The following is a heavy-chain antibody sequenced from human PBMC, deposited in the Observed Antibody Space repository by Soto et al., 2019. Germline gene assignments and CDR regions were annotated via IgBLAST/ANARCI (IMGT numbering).Heavy chain of an antibody. V-gene: IGHV1-18*01. CDR3: ARDLPPVDS. Sequence: QVQLVQSGAEVKKPGASVKVSCKASGYTFTSYYISWVRQAPGQGLEWMGWISAYNGNTNYAQKLQGRVTMTTDRSTSTAYMELRSTRSDNTAVHYSARDLPPVDSWGQGTLITVSS. J-gene: IGHJ4*02. CDR2: ISAYNGNT. CDR1: GYTFTSYY.